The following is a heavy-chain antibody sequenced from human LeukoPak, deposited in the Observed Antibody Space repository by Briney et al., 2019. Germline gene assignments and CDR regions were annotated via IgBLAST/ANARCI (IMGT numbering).Heavy chain of an antibody. CDR3: ARKTTVTTPYFDY. CDR1: GYSISSAYY. Sequence: PSETLSLTCSVSGYSISSAYYWGWIRQPPGKGLEWIGTMYHSGSTNYNPSLKSRVTISVDTSKNQFSLKLSSVTAADTAVYYCARKTTVTTPYFDYWGQGTLVTVSS. J-gene: IGHJ4*02. CDR2: MYHSGST. D-gene: IGHD4-17*01. V-gene: IGHV4-38-2*02.